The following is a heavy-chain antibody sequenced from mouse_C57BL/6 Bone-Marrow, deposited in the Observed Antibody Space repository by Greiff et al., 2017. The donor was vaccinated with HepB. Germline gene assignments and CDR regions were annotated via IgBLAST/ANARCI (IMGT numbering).Heavy chain of an antibody. Sequence: QVQLQQSGAELARPGASVKLSCKASGYTFTSYGISWVKQRTGQGLEWIGEIYPRSGNTYYNEKFKGKATLTADKSSSTAYMELSSLTSEDSAVYFCARSLYDGYYAFLYYVDYWGQGTTLTVSS. CDR1: GYTFTSYG. D-gene: IGHD2-3*01. J-gene: IGHJ2*01. CDR3: ARSLYDGYYAFLYYVDY. V-gene: IGHV1-81*01. CDR2: IYPRSGNT.